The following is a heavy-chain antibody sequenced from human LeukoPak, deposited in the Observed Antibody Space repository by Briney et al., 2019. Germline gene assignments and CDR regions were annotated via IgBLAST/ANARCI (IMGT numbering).Heavy chain of an antibody. D-gene: IGHD3-9*01. Sequence: QPGGSLRLSCAASGFTFRLYSMNWVRQAPGKGLEWLSYTRGTDGAIAYADSVKGRFTISRDDAKNSLYLQMNSLRDEDTAVYYCARDRDWAFDYWGQGTLITVSS. CDR1: GFTFRLYS. CDR2: TRGTDGAI. V-gene: IGHV3-48*02. CDR3: ARDRDWAFDY. J-gene: IGHJ4*02.